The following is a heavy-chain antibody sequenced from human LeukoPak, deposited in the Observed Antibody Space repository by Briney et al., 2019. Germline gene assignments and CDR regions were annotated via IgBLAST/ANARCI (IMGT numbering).Heavy chain of an antibody. V-gene: IGHV3-48*04. CDR3: ARMNYVSSGWGAPFDY. Sequence: GGSPRLSCAASGFTFSSFSMNWVRQAPGKGLEWVSYIRSGGTNTDYTGSVKGRFTISRDNAKNSLYLQMNGLRAEDTAVYYCARMNYVSSGWGAPFDYWGQGTLVTVSS. CDR2: IRSGGTNT. D-gene: IGHD1-7*01. J-gene: IGHJ4*02. CDR1: GFTFSSFS.